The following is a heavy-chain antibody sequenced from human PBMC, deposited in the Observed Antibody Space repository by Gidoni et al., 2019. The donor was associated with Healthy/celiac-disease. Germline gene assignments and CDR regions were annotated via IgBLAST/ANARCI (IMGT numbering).Heavy chain of an antibody. D-gene: IGHD6-6*01. J-gene: IGHJ6*02. CDR1: GYTFTGYY. Sequence: QVQLVQSGAEVLQPGASVMVSCKATGYTFTGYYMHWVRQAHVQGLEWRGRINPNGGGTNYAQKFQGRVTMTRDTSISTAYMELSRLRSDDTAVYYCARTHIAALSDGMDVWGQGTTVTVSS. CDR2: INPNGGGT. V-gene: IGHV1-2*06. CDR3: ARTHIAALSDGMDV.